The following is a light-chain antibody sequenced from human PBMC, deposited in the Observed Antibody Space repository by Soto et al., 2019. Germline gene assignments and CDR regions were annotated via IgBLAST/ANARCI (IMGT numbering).Light chain of an antibody. CDR2: DAS. CDR1: QTVSSGY. Sequence: EIVLTQSPVTLSLSPXERATLSCGASQTVSSGYLAWYQQRPGLAPRLLIYDASSRATGIPDRFSGSGSGTDFSLTIRRLQPEDFALYYCQQYSSSPYTVGQGTKVDI. V-gene: IGKV3D-20*01. CDR3: QQYSSSPYT. J-gene: IGKJ2*01.